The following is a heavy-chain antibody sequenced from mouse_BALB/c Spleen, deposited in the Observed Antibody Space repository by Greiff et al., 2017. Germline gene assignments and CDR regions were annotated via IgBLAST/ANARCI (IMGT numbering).Heavy chain of an antibody. J-gene: IGHJ2*01. D-gene: IGHD2-10*01. CDR1: GFTFSSYA. Sequence: EVQVVESGGGLVKPGGSLKLSCAASGFTFSSYAMSWVRQTPEKRLEWVASISSGGSTYYPDSVNGRFTISRDNARNILYLQMSSLRSEDTAMYYCARGESYYGNSFDYWGQGTTLTVSS. CDR2: ISSGGST. CDR3: ARGESYYGNSFDY. V-gene: IGHV5-6-5*01.